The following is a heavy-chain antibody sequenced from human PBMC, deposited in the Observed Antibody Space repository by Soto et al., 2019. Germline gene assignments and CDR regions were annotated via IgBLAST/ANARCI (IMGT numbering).Heavy chain of an antibody. CDR3: AREPATAKPEGVDF. Sequence: ASVKVSFMASGYTFSDYYIHWVRQAPGQGLEWMGWINPNSGATKYAPKFQGGVTMTRATSITTAYMELSRLRSGDTAVYYCAREPATAKPEGVDFWGQGTLVTVSS. CDR1: GYTFSDYY. CDR2: INPNSGAT. D-gene: IGHD1-1*01. V-gene: IGHV1-2*02. J-gene: IGHJ4*02.